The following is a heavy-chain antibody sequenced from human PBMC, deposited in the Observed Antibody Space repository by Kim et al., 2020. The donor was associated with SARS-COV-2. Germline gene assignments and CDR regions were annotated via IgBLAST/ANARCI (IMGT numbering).Heavy chain of an antibody. CDR3: AKVPPGVTYVYFDY. J-gene: IGHJ4*02. Sequence: ADSVKGRFTVSRDNSKNTLYLQMNRLRAEDTAVYYCAKVPPGVTYVYFDYWGQGTLVTVSS. D-gene: IGHD2-21*02. V-gene: IGHV3-23*01.